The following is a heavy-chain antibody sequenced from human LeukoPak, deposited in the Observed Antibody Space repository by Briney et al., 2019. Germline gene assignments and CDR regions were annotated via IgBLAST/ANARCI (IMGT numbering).Heavy chain of an antibody. V-gene: IGHV4-59*11. D-gene: IGHD3-3*01. CDR2: IYYSWRT. CDR3: ARAAIFGVVTYYYYYYMDV. J-gene: IGHJ6*03. Sequence: PSETLSLTCTVSGGSISSHYGSLIRQPPGKGLEWIGYIYYSWRTNYNPALQSRVTISVDTSKNHFSLKLRSVTAADTAVYYCARAAIFGVVTYYYYYYMDVWGKGTTVTVSS. CDR1: GGSISSHY.